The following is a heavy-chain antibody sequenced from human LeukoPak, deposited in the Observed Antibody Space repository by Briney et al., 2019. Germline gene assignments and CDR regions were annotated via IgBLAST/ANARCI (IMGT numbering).Heavy chain of an antibody. CDR1: GFNLTNYA. CDR3: AKDAYVWGSYRFDY. J-gene: IGHJ4*02. D-gene: IGHD3-16*02. Sequence: GGSLRLSCAASGFNLTNYAMHWVRQAPGKGLEWVTLISYSGDNKFYADSVKGRFTFSRDKSKNTLYLQMNSLRAEDTAVYYCAKDAYVWGSYRFDYWGQGTLVTVSS. V-gene: IGHV3-30*04. CDR2: ISYSGDNK.